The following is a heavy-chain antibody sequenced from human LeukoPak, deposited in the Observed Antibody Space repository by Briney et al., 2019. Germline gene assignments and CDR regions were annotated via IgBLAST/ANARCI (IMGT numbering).Heavy chain of an antibody. J-gene: IGHJ4*02. CDR3: VRREAGGSNSWFYFDY. V-gene: IGHV3-74*03. CDR1: GFTFNTYW. Sequence: GGSLRLSCAASGFTFNTYWMHWVRQAPGGGLVWIALISSDGTYSAYADSVKGRFTISRGNAKNTAYLQMNSLSAEDTAMYYCVRREAGGSNSWFYFDYWGQGTLVSVSS. CDR2: ISSDGTYS. D-gene: IGHD6-13*01.